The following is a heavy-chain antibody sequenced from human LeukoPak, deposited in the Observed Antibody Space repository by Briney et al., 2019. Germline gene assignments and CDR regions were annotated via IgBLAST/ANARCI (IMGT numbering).Heavy chain of an antibody. J-gene: IGHJ6*02. V-gene: IGHV3-7*03. CDR1: GFTFSSYP. Sequence: QPGGSLRLSCAASGFTFSSYPMHWVRQAPGKGLEWVANIKQNGSEKYYVDSVKGRFTVSRDNAKNSLYLQMNSLRAEDTAVYYCARDCNYDYVWGSYHLICGMEFWGQGTTVTVSS. CDR3: ARDCNYDYVWGSYHLICGMEF. D-gene: IGHD3-16*02. CDR2: IKQNGSEK.